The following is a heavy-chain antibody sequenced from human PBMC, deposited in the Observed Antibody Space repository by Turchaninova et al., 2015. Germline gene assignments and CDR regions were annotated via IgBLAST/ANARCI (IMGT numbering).Heavy chain of an antibody. CDR3: ARHMKELWLFDY. CDR2: IYHSGST. D-gene: IGHD5-18*01. Sequence: QVQLQESGPGLVQPSATLSLTCAVSGYSISSGYSWGWIRQPPGKGPDWIGSIYHSGSTYYNPSLKSRVTISVDTSKNQFSLKLSSVTAADTAVYYCARHMKELWLFDYWGQGTLVTVSS. J-gene: IGHJ4*02. CDR1: GYSISSGYS. V-gene: IGHV4-38-2*01.